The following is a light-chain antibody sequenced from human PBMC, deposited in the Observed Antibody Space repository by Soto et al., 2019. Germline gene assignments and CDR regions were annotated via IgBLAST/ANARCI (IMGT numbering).Light chain of an antibody. CDR2: AAS. CDR3: QQSSDSPPLT. Sequence: DIQLTQSPSSLSASVGDRVVITCRASQSISTYLNWYQQHPVKAPKLLIYAASRLQSGVPSRFSGSGSGTEFTLTISSLQGDDFATYYCQQSSDSPPLTFGGGTKVDIK. CDR1: QSISTY. J-gene: IGKJ4*01. V-gene: IGKV1-39*01.